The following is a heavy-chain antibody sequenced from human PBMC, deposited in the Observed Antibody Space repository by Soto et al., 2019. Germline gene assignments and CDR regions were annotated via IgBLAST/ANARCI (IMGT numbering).Heavy chain of an antibody. CDR1: GGTFSGYT. J-gene: IGHJ5*02. Sequence: GASVKVSCKASGGTFSGYTISWVRQAPGQGLEWMGRIIPILGIANYAQKFQGRVTITADKSTSTAYMELSSLRSEDTAVYYCARVGYCSGGSCYLSWFDPWGQGTLVTVSS. CDR2: IIPILGIA. D-gene: IGHD2-15*01. CDR3: ARVGYCSGGSCYLSWFDP. V-gene: IGHV1-69*02.